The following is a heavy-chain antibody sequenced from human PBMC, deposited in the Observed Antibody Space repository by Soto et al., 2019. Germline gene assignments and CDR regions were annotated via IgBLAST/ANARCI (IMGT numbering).Heavy chain of an antibody. CDR1: GYTFTSYG. V-gene: IGHV1-18*04. CDR2: ISAYNGNT. D-gene: IGHD3-16*01. Sequence: QVQLVQCGAEVKKPGASVKVSCKASGYTFTSYGISWVRQAPGQGLEWMGWISAYNGNTNYAQKLQGRVTMTTDTSTSTAYMELRSLRSDDTAVYYCAREADQITSYYYGMDVWGQGTTVTVSS. J-gene: IGHJ6*02. CDR3: AREADQITSYYYGMDV.